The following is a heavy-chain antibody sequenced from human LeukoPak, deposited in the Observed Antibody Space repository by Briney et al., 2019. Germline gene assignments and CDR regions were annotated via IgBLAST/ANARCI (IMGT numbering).Heavy chain of an antibody. V-gene: IGHV3-30*03. CDR2: ISYDGSNK. CDR1: GFTVSSYG. Sequence: GGSLRLSCTASGFTVSSYGFHWGRQAPGKGLEWGAVISYDGSNKYYADSVKGRFTISRDNSNNTVYLQMNSLRNEDTAVYYCAGTTSADYWGQGTLVTVSS. D-gene: IGHD1-26*01. J-gene: IGHJ4*02. CDR3: AGTTSADY.